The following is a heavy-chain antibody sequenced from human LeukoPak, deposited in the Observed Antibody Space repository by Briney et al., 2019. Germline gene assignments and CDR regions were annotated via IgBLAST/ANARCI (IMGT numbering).Heavy chain of an antibody. CDR3: ARATLLRRWFDP. Sequence: SETLSLTCAVYGGSFSGYYWSWIRQPPGKGLEWIGEIYHSGSTNYNPSLKSRVSISVDTSKNQFSLKLSSVTAADTAVYYCARATLLRRWFDPWGQGTLVTVSS. J-gene: IGHJ5*02. CDR1: GGSFSGYY. D-gene: IGHD2-15*01. CDR2: IYHSGST. V-gene: IGHV4-34*01.